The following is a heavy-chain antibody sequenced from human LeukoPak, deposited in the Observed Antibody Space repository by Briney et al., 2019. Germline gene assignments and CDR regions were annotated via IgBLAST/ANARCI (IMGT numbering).Heavy chain of an antibody. J-gene: IGHJ4*02. V-gene: IGHV3-23*01. CDR2: ISGSGGST. Sequence: HPGGSLRLSCAASGFTFSSYAMSWVRQAPGKGLEWVSAISGSGGSTYYADSVKGRFTISRDNSKNTLYLQMNSLRAEDTAVYYCAKEVADCSSGSCYFYYFDYWGQGTLVTVSS. D-gene: IGHD2-15*01. CDR3: AKEVADCSSGSCYFYYFDY. CDR1: GFTFSSYA.